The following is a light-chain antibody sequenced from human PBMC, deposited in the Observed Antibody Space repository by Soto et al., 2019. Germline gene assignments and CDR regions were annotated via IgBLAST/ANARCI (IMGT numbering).Light chain of an antibody. V-gene: IGKV2-28*01. CDR2: LGS. CDR1: QSLLHSNGYNY. Sequence: EIVMTQSPLSLPVTPGEPASISCWSSQSLLHSNGYNYLDWYLQKPGQSPQLLIYLGSNRASGVPDRFSGSGSGTDFTLKISRVEAEDVGVYYCMQALQTPWTFGQGTEVEIK. CDR3: MQALQTPWT. J-gene: IGKJ1*01.